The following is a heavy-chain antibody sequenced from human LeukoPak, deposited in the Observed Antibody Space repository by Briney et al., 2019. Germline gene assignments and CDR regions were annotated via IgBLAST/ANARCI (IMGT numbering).Heavy chain of an antibody. J-gene: IGHJ5*02. CDR1: GFSLSGYW. D-gene: IGHD2-15*01. CDR2: NNGDGSTT. CDR3: ARDPRNVGLAP. Sequence: GGSLRLSCVASGFSLSGYWMYWVRQAPGKGLMYLSRNNGDGSTTNYADVVKGRFTMSRDNVKNTLYLQMNSLGVEDTAVYYCARDPRNVGLAPWGQGTLVTVSS. V-gene: IGHV3-74*01.